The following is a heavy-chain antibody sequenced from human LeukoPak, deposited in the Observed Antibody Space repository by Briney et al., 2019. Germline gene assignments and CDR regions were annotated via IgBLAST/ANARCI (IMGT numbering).Heavy chain of an antibody. CDR3: ARASGAMYYDLVMDV. J-gene: IGHJ6*03. V-gene: IGHV1-46*01. Sequence: ASVKVSCKASGYTFTGYYMHWVRQAPGQGLEWMGIINPSGGSTSYAQKFQGRVTMTRDMSTSTVYMELSSLRSEDTAVYYCARASGAMYYDLVMDVWGKGTTVTVSS. D-gene: IGHD3-3*01. CDR2: INPSGGST. CDR1: GYTFTGYY.